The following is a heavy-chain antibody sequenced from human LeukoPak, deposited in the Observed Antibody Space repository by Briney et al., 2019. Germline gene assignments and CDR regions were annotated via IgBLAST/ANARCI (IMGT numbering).Heavy chain of an antibody. CDR3: ARNNGMDV. CDR2: VNRDGSET. V-gene: IGHV3-7*03. CDR1: GFTLSNHW. J-gene: IGHJ6*02. Sequence: GGSLRLSCAASGFTLSNHWMTWVRQVPGRGPEWVANVNRDGSETYYLDSVKGRCTISKDSAKNSLYLQMNSLRAEDTALYHCARNNGMDVWGQGTTVIVSS.